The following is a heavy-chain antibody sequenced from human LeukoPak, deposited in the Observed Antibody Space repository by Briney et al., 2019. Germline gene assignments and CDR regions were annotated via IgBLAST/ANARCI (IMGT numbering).Heavy chain of an antibody. CDR1: GFTFGSYW. Sequence: PGGSLRLSCAASGFTFGSYWMSWVRQAPGKGLEWVANVNQDGSDIYYMDSVKGRFTMSRDNAKNSLYLQMNSLRADDTAIYYCARDCCGSGSYVYWGQGTLVTVSS. J-gene: IGHJ4*02. D-gene: IGHD3-10*01. V-gene: IGHV3-7*04. CDR3: ARDCCGSGSYVY. CDR2: VNQDGSDI.